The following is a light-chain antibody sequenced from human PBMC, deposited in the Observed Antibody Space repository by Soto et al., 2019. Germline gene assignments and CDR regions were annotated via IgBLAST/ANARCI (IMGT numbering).Light chain of an antibody. V-gene: IGLV2-8*01. CDR3: SSFTISRNTVI. CDR2: EVV. Sequence: QSVLTQPPSASGSPGQSVTISCTGTRNDIGAYEFVSWYQHHPGKAPKLIIYEVVQRPSGVPDRFSGSKSGNTASLTVSGLQAEDEADYYCSSFTISRNTVIFGGGTKVTVL. CDR1: RNDIGAYEF. J-gene: IGLJ2*01.